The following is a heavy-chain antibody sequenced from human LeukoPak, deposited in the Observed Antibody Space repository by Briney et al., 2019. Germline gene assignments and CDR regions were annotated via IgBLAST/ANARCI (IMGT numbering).Heavy chain of an antibody. CDR3: ARDYDFWSGYYRFDY. Sequence: ASVKVSCKASGYTFTGYYMHWVRQAPGQGLEWMGWINPNSGGTNYAQKFQGRVTMTRDTSISTAYMELSRLRSDDTVVYYCARDYDFWSGYYRFDYWGQGTLVTVSS. CDR1: GYTFTGYY. D-gene: IGHD3-3*01. J-gene: IGHJ4*02. V-gene: IGHV1-2*02. CDR2: INPNSGGT.